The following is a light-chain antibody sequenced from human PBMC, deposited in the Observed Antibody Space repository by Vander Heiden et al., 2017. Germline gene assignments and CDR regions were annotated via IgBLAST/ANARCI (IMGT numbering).Light chain of an antibody. V-gene: IGKV1-39*01. Sequence: DIQITQSPSSLSASVGDRVTITCQASQSISSYLNWYQQKPGKAPKLLIYAASSLQSRVPSRFSGSGSGTDFTLTISSLQPEDFATYYCQQSYSTLGTFGQGTRLEIK. CDR2: AAS. CDR1: QSISSY. J-gene: IGKJ5*01. CDR3: QQSYSTLGT.